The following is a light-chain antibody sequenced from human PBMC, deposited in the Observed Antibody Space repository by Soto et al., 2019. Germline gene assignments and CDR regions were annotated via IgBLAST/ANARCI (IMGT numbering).Light chain of an antibody. CDR1: QGIRND. J-gene: IGKJ1*01. CDR3: LQHNTYIGTWT. Sequence: DIQMTQSPSSLSASVGDRVTITRRASQGIRNDLVWYQQKPGKAPKRLIYDASSLQSGVPSRFSGSGSGTEFTLTISSLQPEDFATYFCLQHNTYIGTWTFGQGTKVDI. CDR2: DAS. V-gene: IGKV1-17*01.